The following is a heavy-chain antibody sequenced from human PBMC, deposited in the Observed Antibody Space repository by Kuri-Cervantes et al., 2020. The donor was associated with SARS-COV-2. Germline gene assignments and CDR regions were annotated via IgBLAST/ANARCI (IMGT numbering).Heavy chain of an antibody. Sequence: GESLKISCAASGFTFSSYGMHWVRQAPGKGLEWVAFIRYDGSNKYYADSVKGRFTISRDNSKNTLYLQMNSLRAEDTAVYYCARDSLYYDFWSGLYGPSHWGQGTLVTVSS. CDR3: ARDSLYYDFWSGLYGPSH. CDR2: IRYDGSNK. J-gene: IGHJ4*02. D-gene: IGHD3-3*01. V-gene: IGHV3-30*02. CDR1: GFTFSSYG.